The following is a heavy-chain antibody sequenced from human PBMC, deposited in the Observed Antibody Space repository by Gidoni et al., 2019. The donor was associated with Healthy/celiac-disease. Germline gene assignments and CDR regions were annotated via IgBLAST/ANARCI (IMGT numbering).Heavy chain of an antibody. V-gene: IGHV1-69*04. CDR1: GATFSSYA. Sequence: QVQLVQSGAEVKKPGSSVKVSCTASGATFSSYAISWVRQAPGQGLEWMGRIIPIFGIANYAQKFQGRVTITADKSTSTAYMELSSLRSEDTAVYYCAREYCSGGSCYPGGHDAFDIWGQGTMVTVSS. J-gene: IGHJ3*02. D-gene: IGHD2-15*01. CDR3: AREYCSGGSCYPGGHDAFDI. CDR2: IIPIFGIA.